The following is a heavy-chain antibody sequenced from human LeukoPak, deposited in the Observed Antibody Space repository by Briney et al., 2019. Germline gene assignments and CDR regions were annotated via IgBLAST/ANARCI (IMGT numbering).Heavy chain of an antibody. V-gene: IGHV3-30*04. J-gene: IGHJ3*02. CDR3: ARVRMSGWTLGYAFDI. D-gene: IGHD6-19*01. CDR2: ISYDGSNK. Sequence: GGSLRLSCAASGFTFSSYAMHWVRQAPGKGLEWVAVISYDGSNKYYADSVKGRFTISRDNSKNTLYLQMNSLRAEDTAVYYCARVRMSGWTLGYAFDIWGQGTMVTVSS. CDR1: GFTFSSYA.